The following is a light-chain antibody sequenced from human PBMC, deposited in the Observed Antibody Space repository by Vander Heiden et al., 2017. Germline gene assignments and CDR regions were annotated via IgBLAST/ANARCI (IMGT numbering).Light chain of an antibody. CDR2: DVS. V-gene: IGLV2-14*01. CDR1: SRDVGGGTY. CDR3: RSHTTRRTFV. J-gene: IGLJ1*01. Sequence: QSALTQPASVSGAPGQSIPISCTGTSRDVGGGTYVSWYQQHPGKAPKLMIYDVSSRPSGVSNRFSGSKSGNTASLTISGLQADDEGDYYCRSHTTRRTFVFGSGTQVSVL.